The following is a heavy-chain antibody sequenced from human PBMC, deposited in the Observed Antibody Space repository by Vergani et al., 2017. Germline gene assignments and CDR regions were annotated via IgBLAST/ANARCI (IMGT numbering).Heavy chain of an antibody. V-gene: IGHV5-10-1*01. CDR2: IDPSDSYT. CDR1: ESSFISNE. J-gene: IGHJ6*02. CDR3: ARQVAVAGKWWGPYYYYGMDV. D-gene: IGHD6-19*01. Sequence: EVQLVQSGAEVKKPGESLKISCKYSESSFISNEIAWVRQMSGKGLEWMGRIDPSDSYTNYSPSFQGHVTISADKSISTAYLQWSSLKASDTAMYYCARQVAVAGKWWGPYYYYGMDVWGQGTTVTVSS.